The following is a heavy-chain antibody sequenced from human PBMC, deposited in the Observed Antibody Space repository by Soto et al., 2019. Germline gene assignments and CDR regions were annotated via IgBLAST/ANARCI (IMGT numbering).Heavy chain of an antibody. D-gene: IGHD3-3*01. Sequence: ASVKVSCKASGYTFTGHYMHWVRQAPGQGLEWMGWINPNSGGANYAQKFQGRVTMTRDTSISTAYMELSRLRSDDTAVYYCVPLTIFGVVTVEIDYWGQGTLVTVSS. J-gene: IGHJ4*02. CDR3: VPLTIFGVVTVEIDY. V-gene: IGHV1-2*02. CDR2: INPNSGGA. CDR1: GYTFTGHY.